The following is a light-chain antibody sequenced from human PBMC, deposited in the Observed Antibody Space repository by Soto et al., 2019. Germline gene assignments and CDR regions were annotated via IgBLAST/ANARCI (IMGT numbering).Light chain of an antibody. Sequence: QSVLTQPASVSGSPGQSITISCTGTGSDVGANNFVSWYQQLPGKAPTLMIFDVSHRPSGVSYRFSGSKSGNTASLTISGLQAEDEADYFCSSYTSSSTYVFATGTKVIV. V-gene: IGLV2-14*03. CDR1: GSDVGANNF. CDR2: DVS. CDR3: SSYTSSSTYV. J-gene: IGLJ1*01.